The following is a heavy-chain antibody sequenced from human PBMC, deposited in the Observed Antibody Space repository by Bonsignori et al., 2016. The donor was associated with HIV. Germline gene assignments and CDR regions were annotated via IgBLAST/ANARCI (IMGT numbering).Heavy chain of an antibody. D-gene: IGHD5-18*01. CDR1: GDSINSYF. J-gene: IGHJ4*02. CDR2: IYYSGST. CDR3: ARGYSYLY. V-gene: IGHV4-59*01. Sequence: QVQLQVSGPGLVKPSETLSLTCTVSGDSINSYFWTWIRQPPGKGLEWVGYIYYSGSTNYNPSLRSRVTISIDTSRNQFSLRLNSVTATDTAVYYCARGYSYLYWGQGALVTVSS.